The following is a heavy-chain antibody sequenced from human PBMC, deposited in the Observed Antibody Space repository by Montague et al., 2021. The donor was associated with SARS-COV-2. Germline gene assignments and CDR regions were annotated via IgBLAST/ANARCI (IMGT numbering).Heavy chain of an antibody. D-gene: IGHD6-13*01. CDR1: GFTFSSYW. CDR3: ARNSFPIYTSTWYPEYFQH. CDR2: IKADGSEE. J-gene: IGHJ1*01. Sequence: SLRLSCAVSGFTFSSYWMSWVRQAPGKGLERVANIKADGSEEYYVDSVKGRFTISRDNAKRLLYLQMNSLRAEDTAVYYCARNSFPIYTSTWYPEYFQHWGQGTPVIVSS. V-gene: IGHV3-7*03.